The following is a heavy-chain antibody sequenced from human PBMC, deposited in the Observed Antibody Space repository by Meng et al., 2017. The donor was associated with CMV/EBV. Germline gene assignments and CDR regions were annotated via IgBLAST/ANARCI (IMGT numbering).Heavy chain of an antibody. Sequence: SETLSLTCTVSGGSISSYYWSWIRQPPGKGLEWIGYIYYSGSTNYNPSLKSRVTISVDTSKNQFSLKLSSVTAADTAVYYCARYLGWSEYYYDSSGPSGLGCFDYWGQGTLVTVSS. CDR2: IYYSGST. D-gene: IGHD3-22*01. J-gene: IGHJ4*02. CDR1: GGSISSYY. V-gene: IGHV4-59*01. CDR3: ARYLGWSEYYYDSSGPSGLGCFDY.